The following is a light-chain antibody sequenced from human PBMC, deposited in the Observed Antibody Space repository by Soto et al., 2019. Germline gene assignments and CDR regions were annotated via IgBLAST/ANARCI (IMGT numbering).Light chain of an antibody. CDR2: EVS. CDR1: SSDVGGYNY. J-gene: IGLJ3*02. Sequence: QSALTQPASVSGSPGQSITISCTGTSSDVGGYNYVSWYQQHPGKAPKVMIYEVSNRPSGVPNRFSGSKSGNTASLTISGLQAEDEADYYCSSYTRSSTRVFGGGTKVTVL. V-gene: IGLV2-14*01. CDR3: SSYTRSSTRV.